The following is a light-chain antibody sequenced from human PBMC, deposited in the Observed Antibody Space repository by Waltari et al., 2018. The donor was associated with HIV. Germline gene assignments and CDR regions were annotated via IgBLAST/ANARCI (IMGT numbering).Light chain of an antibody. CDR2: EVS. Sequence: SDLTPSSTASGSAGPSVTINITGTSNAVSCYDFASWYQQHPGKAPKLIIYEVSKRPSGVPDRFSGSKSGDTATLTVSGLQTEDEADYHCCSYADRNRLIFGGGTKLTVL. V-gene: IGLV2-8*01. CDR1: SNAVSCYDF. J-gene: IGLJ2*01. CDR3: CSYADRNRLI.